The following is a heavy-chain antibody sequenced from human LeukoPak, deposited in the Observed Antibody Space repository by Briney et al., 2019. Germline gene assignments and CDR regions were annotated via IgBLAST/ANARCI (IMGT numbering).Heavy chain of an antibody. D-gene: IGHD3-9*01. CDR1: GGSISSYY. CDR2: IYTSGST. J-gene: IGHJ6*03. CDR3: ARDSPPVDYYYYYYMDV. Sequence: SETLSLTCTGSGGSISSYYWGWIRQPAGKGREGMGRIYTSGSTNYTPSLKSRVTMSVDTSKNQFSLKLSSVTAADTAVYYCARDSPPVDYYYYYYMDVWGKGTTVTVSS. V-gene: IGHV4-4*07.